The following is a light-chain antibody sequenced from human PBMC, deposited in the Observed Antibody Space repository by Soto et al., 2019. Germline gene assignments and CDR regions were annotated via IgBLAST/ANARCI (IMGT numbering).Light chain of an antibody. Sequence: EIVVTQSPATLSVSPGERVTLSCRASQSVSSSLAWYQQRPGQAPRLLIYDTSTRAAGIAARFSGSGSGTEFTLTISSLQSEDSAVYYCQQYIHWPPGAFGQGTNVDIK. V-gene: IGKV3-15*01. CDR2: DTS. CDR1: QSVSSS. CDR3: QQYIHWPPGA. J-gene: IGKJ1*01.